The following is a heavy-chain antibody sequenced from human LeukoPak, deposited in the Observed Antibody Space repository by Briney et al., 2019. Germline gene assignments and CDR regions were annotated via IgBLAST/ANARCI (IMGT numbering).Heavy chain of an antibody. D-gene: IGHD3-22*01. CDR1: GFTFSSYG. CDR3: ARDGPLGYYDSSGYYAYFDY. CDR2: IGTTSSYI. J-gene: IGHJ4*02. V-gene: IGHV3-21*01. Sequence: PGGSLRLSCAASGFTFSSYGINWVRQAPGKGLEWVSFIGTTSSYIYYADSVKGRFTISRDNAKNSVYLQMNSLRAEDTAVYYCARDGPLGYYDSSGYYAYFDYWGQGTVVTVSS.